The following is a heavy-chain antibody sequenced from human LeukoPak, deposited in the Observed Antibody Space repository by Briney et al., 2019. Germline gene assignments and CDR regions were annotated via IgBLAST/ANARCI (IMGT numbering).Heavy chain of an antibody. J-gene: IGHJ4*02. CDR3: ARDGSRGNLVTAPDY. V-gene: IGHV3-30*04. D-gene: IGHD2-21*02. CDR1: GFTFSSYA. Sequence: GGSLRLSCAASGFTFSSYAMHWVRQAPGKGLEWVAVISYDGSNKYYADSVKGRFTISRDNSKNTLYLQMNSLRAEDTAVYYCARDGSRGNLVTAPDYWGQGTLVTVSS. CDR2: ISYDGSNK.